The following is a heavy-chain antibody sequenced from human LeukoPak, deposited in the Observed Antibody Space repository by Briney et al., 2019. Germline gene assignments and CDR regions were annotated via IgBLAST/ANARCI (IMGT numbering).Heavy chain of an antibody. J-gene: IGHJ3*02. V-gene: IGHV4-39*07. CDR3: AREDTRGYSGYWTDAFDI. D-gene: IGHD5-12*01. CDR1: GGSISSSSYC. Sequence: SETLSLTCTVSGGSISSSSYCWGWIRQPPGKGLEWIGSIYYSGSTYYNPSLKSRVTISVDTSKNQFSLKLSSVIAADTAVYYCAREDTRGYSGYWTDAFDIWGQGTMVTVSS. CDR2: IYYSGST.